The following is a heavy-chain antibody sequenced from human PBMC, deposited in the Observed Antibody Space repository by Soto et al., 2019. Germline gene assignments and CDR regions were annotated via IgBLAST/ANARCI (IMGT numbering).Heavy chain of an antibody. V-gene: IGHV4-39*01. J-gene: IGHJ4*02. D-gene: IGHD6-13*01. CDR2: IYYSGST. CDR3: ATRTIAAAVSG. Sequence: QLQLQESGPGLLKPSETLSLTCTVSGGSISSSSYYWGWIRQPPGKGLEWIGSIYYSGSTYYNPSLKSRVTISVDTSKNQFSLKLSSVTDADTAVYYCATRTIAAAVSGWGQGTLVTVSS. CDR1: GGSISSSSYY.